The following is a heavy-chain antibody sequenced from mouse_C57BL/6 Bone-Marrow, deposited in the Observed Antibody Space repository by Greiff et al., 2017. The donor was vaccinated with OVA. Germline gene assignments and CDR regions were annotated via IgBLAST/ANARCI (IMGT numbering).Heavy chain of an antibody. CDR2: IHPNSGST. D-gene: IGHD4-1*02. CDR1: GYTFTSYW. Sequence: QVQLQQPGAELVKPGASVKLSCKASGYTFTSYWMHWVKQRPGQGLEWIGMIHPNSGSTNYNEKFKSKATLNVDKSSSTAYMQLSSLTSEDSAVYYCARSVPTGTNYWGQGTTLTVSS. J-gene: IGHJ2*01. V-gene: IGHV1-64*01. CDR3: ARSVPTGTNY.